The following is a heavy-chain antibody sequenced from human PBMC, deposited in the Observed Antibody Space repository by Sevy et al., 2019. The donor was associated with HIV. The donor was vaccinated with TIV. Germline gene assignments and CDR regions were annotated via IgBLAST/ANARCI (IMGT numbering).Heavy chain of an antibody. CDR1: GGTFSSYA. V-gene: IGHV1-69*13. J-gene: IGHJ6*02. D-gene: IGHD2-21*02. Sequence: ASVKVSCKASGGTFSSYAISWVRQAPGQWLEWMGGIIPIFGTANYTQKFQGRVTITADESTSTDYMELSSLRSEDTAVYYCARDRPKTLMVVTKYYSYGMDVWGPGTTVTVSS. CDR2: IIPIFGTA. CDR3: ARDRPKTLMVVTKYYSYGMDV.